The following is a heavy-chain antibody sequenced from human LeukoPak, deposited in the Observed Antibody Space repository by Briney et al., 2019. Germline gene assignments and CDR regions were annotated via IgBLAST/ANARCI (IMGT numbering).Heavy chain of an antibody. J-gene: IGHJ4*02. CDR1: GYTFTGYY. CDR2: INPNSDIT. D-gene: IGHD1-26*01. CDR3: ARVDSGAYFGFDY. V-gene: IGHV1-2*02. Sequence: ASVKVSCKASGYTFTGYYIHWVRQAPGQGLEWMGWINPNSDITNSAQKFQGRVTMTRDTSISTAYMELSSLTSDDTAVYYCARVDSGAYFGFDYWGQGTLVTVSS.